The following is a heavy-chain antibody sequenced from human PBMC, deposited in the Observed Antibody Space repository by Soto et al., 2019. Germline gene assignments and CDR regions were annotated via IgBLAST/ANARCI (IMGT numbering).Heavy chain of an antibody. CDR1: GESISRGGYY. CDR3: ARASSSSSAADY. J-gene: IGHJ4*02. Sequence: QVQLQESGPGLVKASQTLSLICSVSGESISRGGYYWSWICHHPGKGLEWIGYIYDSESAYYNPSLMSRVTISMDTSKNHFAMKLSSVTAADTAVYYCARASSSSSAADYWGQGTLITVSS. V-gene: IGHV4-31*03. D-gene: IGHD6-6*01. CDR2: IYDSESA.